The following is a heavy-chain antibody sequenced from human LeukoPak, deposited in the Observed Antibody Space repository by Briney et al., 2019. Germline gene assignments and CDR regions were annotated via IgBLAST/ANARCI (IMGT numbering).Heavy chain of an antibody. D-gene: IGHD6-13*01. Sequence: SETLSLTCAVYGGSFSGYYWSWIRQPPGKGLEWIGEINHSGSTNYNPSLKSRVTISVDTSKNQFSLKLSSVTAADTAVYYCARRLRRAAAGIGAFDIWGQGTMVTVSS. V-gene: IGHV4-34*01. CDR1: GGSFSGYY. CDR3: ARRLRRAAAGIGAFDI. CDR2: INHSGST. J-gene: IGHJ3*02.